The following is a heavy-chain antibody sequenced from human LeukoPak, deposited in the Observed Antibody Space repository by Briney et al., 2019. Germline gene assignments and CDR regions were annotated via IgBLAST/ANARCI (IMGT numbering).Heavy chain of an antibody. CDR3: ASAQYSSGSVYYFDY. Sequence: GESLKISCKGSGYSFSTYWIGWVRQMPGKGQEWMGIIYPADSDTRYSPSFQGQVTISADKSISTAYLQWDTLRASDTAMYYCASAQYSSGSVYYFDYWGQGTLVTVSS. D-gene: IGHD6-19*01. CDR1: GYSFSTYW. CDR2: IYPADSDT. J-gene: IGHJ4*02. V-gene: IGHV5-51*01.